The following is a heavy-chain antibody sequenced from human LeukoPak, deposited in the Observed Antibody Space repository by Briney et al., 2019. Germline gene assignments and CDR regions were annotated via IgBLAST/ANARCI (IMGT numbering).Heavy chain of an antibody. J-gene: IGHJ4*02. CDR3: ARGRDGHDY. V-gene: IGHV4-34*01. Sequence: PSETLSLTCAVYGGSFSGYSWGWIRQPPGKGLEWIGEINHSGITTYNPSFESRVTISVETSKRHFSLKLSTVTAADTAVYYCARGRDGHDYWGQGTLVTVSS. CDR1: GGSFSGYS. CDR2: INHSGIT. D-gene: IGHD5-24*01.